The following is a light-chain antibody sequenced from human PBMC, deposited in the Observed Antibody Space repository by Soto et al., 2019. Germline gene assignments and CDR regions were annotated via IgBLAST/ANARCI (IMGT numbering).Light chain of an antibody. J-gene: IGKJ2*01. V-gene: IGKV3-20*01. CDR2: GAS. CDR3: LQYGSSPYT. Sequence: EIVLTQSPGTLSLSPGERATLSCRASQSVSSSYLAWYQQKPGQAPGPLIYGASSRATGIPGRFSGSGSGTDFTLTISRLEPEDFAVYYCLQYGSSPYTFGQGTKLEIK. CDR1: QSVSSSY.